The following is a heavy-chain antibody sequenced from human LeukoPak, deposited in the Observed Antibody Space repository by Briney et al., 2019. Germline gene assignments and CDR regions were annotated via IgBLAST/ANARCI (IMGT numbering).Heavy chain of an antibody. CDR3: ARKGEDYGDYDY. CDR1: GYTFTGYY. J-gene: IGHJ4*02. Sequence: ASVKVSCKASGYTFTGYYMHWVRQAPGQGLEWMGWILPSSGGPYYAQKFQGRITMTRDTSISTAYMELTRLRSDDTAVYYCARKGEDYGDYDYWGQGTLVTVFS. D-gene: IGHD4-17*01. CDR2: ILPSSGGP. V-gene: IGHV1-2*02.